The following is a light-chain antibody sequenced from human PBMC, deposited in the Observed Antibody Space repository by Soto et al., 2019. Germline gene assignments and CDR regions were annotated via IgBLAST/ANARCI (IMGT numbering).Light chain of an antibody. J-gene: IGKJ1*01. V-gene: IGKV1-39*01. Sequence: DIQLTQSPSSLSASVGDRVTITCRASQSISSYLNWYQQKPGKAPNLLIYDASRLQSGVPSRFSGSGSGTDFTLTIGSLKPEDFATYYCQQNYYTPQTFGQGTKVDI. CDR1: QSISSY. CDR2: DAS. CDR3: QQNYYTPQT.